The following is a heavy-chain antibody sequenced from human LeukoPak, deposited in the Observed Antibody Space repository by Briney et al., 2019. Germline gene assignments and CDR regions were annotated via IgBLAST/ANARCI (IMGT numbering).Heavy chain of an antibody. CDR3: ARESGSYEAYFDY. J-gene: IGHJ4*02. Sequence: GASVKVSCKASGGTFSSYTISWVRQAPGQGLEWMGGIIPIFDTATYAQKFQGRVTITADESTSTAYMELSSLRSEDTAVYYCARESGSYEAYFDYWGQGTLVTVSS. CDR2: IIPIFDTA. CDR1: GGTFSSYT. D-gene: IGHD1-26*01. V-gene: IGHV1-69*13.